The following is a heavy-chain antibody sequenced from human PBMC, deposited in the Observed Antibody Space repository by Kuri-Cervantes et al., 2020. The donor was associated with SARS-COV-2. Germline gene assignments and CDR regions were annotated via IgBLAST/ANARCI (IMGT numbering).Heavy chain of an antibody. CDR2: IYYSGST. D-gene: IGHD3-3*01. CDR3: ARQMMSSITIFGVVITRNWFDP. Sequence: GSLRLSCTVSGGSISRSCYYWGWIRQPPGKGLEWIGSIYYSGSTYYNPSLKSRVTISVDTSKNQFSLKLSSVTAADTAVYYCARQMMSSITIFGVVITRNWFDPWGQGTLVTVSS. J-gene: IGHJ5*02. CDR1: GGSISRSCYY. V-gene: IGHV4-39*01.